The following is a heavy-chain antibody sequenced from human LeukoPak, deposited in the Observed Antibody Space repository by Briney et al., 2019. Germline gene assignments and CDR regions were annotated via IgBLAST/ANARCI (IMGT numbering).Heavy chain of an antibody. CDR2: ISAYNGNT. CDR3: ARGLLRYYDFWSGYYTGWFDP. Sequence: ASVKVSCKASGYTFTSYGISWVRQAPGQGLEWMGWISAYNGNTNYAQKLQGRVTMTTDTSTSTAYMELRSLRSDDTAVYYCARGLLRYYDFWSGYYTGWFDPWAREPWSPSPQ. D-gene: IGHD3-3*01. CDR1: GYTFTSYG. V-gene: IGHV1-18*01. J-gene: IGHJ5*02.